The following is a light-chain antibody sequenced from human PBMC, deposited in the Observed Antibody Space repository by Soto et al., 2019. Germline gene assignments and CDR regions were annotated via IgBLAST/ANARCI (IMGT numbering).Light chain of an antibody. Sequence: EILLTQSPATLSLSPGERATLSCRASQSVSSYLAWYQHKPGHAPRLLIYDASDRATGIPARFSGSGSGTDFTLTISSLEPEDFAIYYCQQRANWVTFGGGTKVEIK. CDR1: QSVSSY. CDR3: QQRANWVT. J-gene: IGKJ4*01. CDR2: DAS. V-gene: IGKV3-11*01.